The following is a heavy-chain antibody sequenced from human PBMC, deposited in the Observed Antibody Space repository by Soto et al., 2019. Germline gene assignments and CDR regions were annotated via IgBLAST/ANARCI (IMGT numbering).Heavy chain of an antibody. D-gene: IGHD6-19*01. Sequence: SETLSLTCTLSGGSIRDSNYYWGWIRQSPGKGLEWIGSVYYSGTTYYNPSLQRQATISVDTSRDQFSLLLRSVTATDTAVYYCARHSGRFGIAGAGVDSWGQGTRVTVSS. V-gene: IGHV4-39*01. CDR2: VYYSGTT. CDR1: GGSIRDSNYY. J-gene: IGHJ5*01. CDR3: ARHSGRFGIAGAGVDS.